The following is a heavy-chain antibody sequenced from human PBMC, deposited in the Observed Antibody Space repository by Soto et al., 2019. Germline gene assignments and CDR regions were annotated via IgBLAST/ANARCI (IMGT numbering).Heavy chain of an antibody. CDR2: ISSSSSYI. CDR3: ARARCSGGSCYSPYYYYYYGMDV. J-gene: IGHJ6*02. D-gene: IGHD2-15*01. Sequence: GGSLRLSCAASGFTFSSYSMNWVRQAPGKGLEWVSSISSSSSYIYYADSVKGRFTISRDNAKNSLYLQMNSLRAEDTAVYYCARARCSGGSCYSPYYYYYYGMDVWGQGTKVTVSS. CDR1: GFTFSSYS. V-gene: IGHV3-21*01.